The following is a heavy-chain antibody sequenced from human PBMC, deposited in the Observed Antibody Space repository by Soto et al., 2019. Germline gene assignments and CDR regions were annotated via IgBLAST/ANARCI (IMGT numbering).Heavy chain of an antibody. Sequence: QMQLVQSGAEVKKPGASVKVSCKASGYTFTSSYIHWVRQAPGQGPEWMGIINPTSGGTSYAQNLQGRVTMTRDTSTRTVYMELNSLRSDDTAVYYCARTYYDSSGYPRPFDYWGQGTLVTVSS. D-gene: IGHD3-22*01. J-gene: IGHJ4*02. V-gene: IGHV1-46*01. CDR2: INPTSGGT. CDR1: GYTFTSSY. CDR3: ARTYYDSSGYPRPFDY.